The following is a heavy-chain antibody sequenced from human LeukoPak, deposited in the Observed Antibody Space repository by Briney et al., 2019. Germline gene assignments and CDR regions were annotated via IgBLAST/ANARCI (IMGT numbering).Heavy chain of an antibody. CDR2: IYSSGST. Sequence: SETLSLTCTVSGGSISSYYWSWIRQPPGEGLEWIGYIYSSGSTNYNPYLTTRVTISVDTSKNHLSLKLSSVTAADTAVYYCARHGYNSGYYYLDHWGQGILVTVSS. J-gene: IGHJ4*02. D-gene: IGHD6-19*01. V-gene: IGHV4-4*09. CDR3: ARHGYNSGYYYLDH. CDR1: GGSISSYY.